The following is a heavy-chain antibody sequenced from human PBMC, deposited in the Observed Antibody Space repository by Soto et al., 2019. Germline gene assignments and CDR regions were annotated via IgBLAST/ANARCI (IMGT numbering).Heavy chain of an antibody. V-gene: IGHV3-30*18. Sequence: QVQLVESGGGVVQPGRSLRLSCAPSGFSFSDFGMHWVRQAPGKGLEWVAAISHDGSNQYYGDSVKGGFSISRDHSNNRLYLQMNNLKVEDSAIYFCAKETRSRAVTATRVNGMDVWGQGTTVTVSS. J-gene: IGHJ6*02. CDR1: GFSFSDFG. CDR3: AKETRSRAVTATRVNGMDV. D-gene: IGHD2-21*02. CDR2: ISHDGSNQ.